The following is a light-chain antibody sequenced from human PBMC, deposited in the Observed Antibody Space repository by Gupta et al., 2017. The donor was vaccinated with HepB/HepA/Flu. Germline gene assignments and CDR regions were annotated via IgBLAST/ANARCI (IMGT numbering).Light chain of an antibody. V-gene: IGLV2-14*03. J-gene: IGLJ2*01. CDR1: SSDGGGYNY. Sequence: SPLPPLAVVSGSPGPSTTISCTGTSSDGGGYNYVSWYHQHPGKAPKLMIYDVSNRPSGVTDRFSGSKSGHTASLTIAGLQAEDEADYYCSSYTSSSSRVVFGGGTKLTVL. CDR2: DVS. CDR3: SSYTSSSSRVV.